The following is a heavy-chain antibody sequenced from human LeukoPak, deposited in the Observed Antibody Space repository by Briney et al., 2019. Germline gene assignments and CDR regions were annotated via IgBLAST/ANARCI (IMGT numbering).Heavy chain of an antibody. V-gene: IGHV3-21*04. CDR3: ARDRGIAVAGRDY. D-gene: IGHD6-19*01. CDR1: GFTFSSHW. J-gene: IGHJ4*02. Sequence: PGGSLRLSCAASGFTFSSHWMTWVRQAPGKGLEWVSSISSSSSYIYYADSVKGRFTISRDNAKNSLYLQMNSLRAEDTAVYYCARDRGIAVAGRDYWGQGTLVTVSS. CDR2: ISSSSSYI.